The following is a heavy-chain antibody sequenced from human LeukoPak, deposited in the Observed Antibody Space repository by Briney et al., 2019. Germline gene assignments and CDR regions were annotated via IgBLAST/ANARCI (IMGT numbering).Heavy chain of an antibody. Sequence: GGSLRLSCAASGFTFSSYWMHWVRQAPGKGLVWVSRINSDGSSTSCADSVKGRFTISRDNAKNTLYLQMNSLRAEDTAVYYCARGARRGYSDYWGQGTLVTVSS. J-gene: IGHJ4*02. CDR1: GFTFSSYW. CDR2: INSDGSST. D-gene: IGHD5-12*01. CDR3: ARGARRGYSDY. V-gene: IGHV3-74*01.